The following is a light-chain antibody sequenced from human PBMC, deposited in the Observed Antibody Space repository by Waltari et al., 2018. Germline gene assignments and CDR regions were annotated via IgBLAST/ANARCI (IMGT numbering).Light chain of an antibody. J-gene: IGKJ1*01. CDR2: AAS. CDR1: QGIRNS. Sequence: DIQMTQSPSSLSASVGDRVTISCRASQGIRNSLAWYQQKPGKAPKLLLYAASRLESGVPSRFSGSGSGTDYILTISSLQPEDFATYYCQQYYSTLRTFGQGTQVEI. CDR3: QQYYSTLRT. V-gene: IGKV1-NL1*01.